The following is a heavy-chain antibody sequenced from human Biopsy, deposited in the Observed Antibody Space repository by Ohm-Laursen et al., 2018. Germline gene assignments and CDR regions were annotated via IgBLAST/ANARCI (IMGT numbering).Heavy chain of an antibody. CDR3: ARHAPSYSGSYWRYFDL. J-gene: IGHJ2*01. Sequence: TLSLTCTVSGASISGFYWSWIRQPAGKGPEWIGRIYSSGFSNYNPSLRSRVTMSVDTSKDQFSLKLSSVTAADTAVYYCARHAPSYSGSYWRYFDLWGRGTLVTVSS. D-gene: IGHD1-26*01. CDR2: IYSSGFS. CDR1: GASISGFY. V-gene: IGHV4-4*07.